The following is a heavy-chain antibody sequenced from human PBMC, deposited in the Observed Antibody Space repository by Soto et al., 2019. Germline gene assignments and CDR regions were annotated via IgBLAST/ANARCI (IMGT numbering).Heavy chain of an antibody. D-gene: IGHD2-21*02. CDR3: AKSQNGGNSRYYFDY. V-gene: IGHV3-30*18. CDR1: GFTFSSYG. Sequence: GGSLRLSCAASGFTFSSYGMHWVRQAPGKGLEWVAVISYDGSNKYYADSVKGRFTISRDNSKNTLYLQMNSLRAEDTAVYYCAKSQNGGNSRYYFDYWGQGTLVTVS. CDR2: ISYDGSNK. J-gene: IGHJ4*02.